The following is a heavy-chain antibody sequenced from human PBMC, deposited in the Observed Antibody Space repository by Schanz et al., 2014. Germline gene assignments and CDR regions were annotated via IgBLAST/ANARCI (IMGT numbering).Heavy chain of an antibody. CDR2: ISYDGSNK. Sequence: QVQLVESGGGVVQPGRSLRLSCAVSGFTFSSYGMHWVRQAPGKGLEWVALISYDGSNKHYADSVKGRFTISRDNSKKTLYVQMNSLRVEDTAVYYCAKDDTQVNGMDVWGQGTTVTVSS. J-gene: IGHJ6*02. CDR3: AKDDTQVNGMDV. CDR1: GFTFSSYG. V-gene: IGHV3-30*18.